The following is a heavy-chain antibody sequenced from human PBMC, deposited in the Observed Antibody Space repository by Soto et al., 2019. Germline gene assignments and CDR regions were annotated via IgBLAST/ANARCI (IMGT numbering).Heavy chain of an antibody. Sequence: GGSLRLSCAASGFTFSSYSMNWVRQAPGKGLEWVSSISSSSSYIYYADSVKGRFTISRDNAKNSLYLQMNSLRAEDTAVYYCARDSQLLLTAEYFQHWGQGTLVTVSS. V-gene: IGHV3-21*01. CDR3: ARDSQLLLTAEYFQH. J-gene: IGHJ1*01. CDR1: GFTFSSYS. CDR2: ISSSSSYI. D-gene: IGHD2-15*01.